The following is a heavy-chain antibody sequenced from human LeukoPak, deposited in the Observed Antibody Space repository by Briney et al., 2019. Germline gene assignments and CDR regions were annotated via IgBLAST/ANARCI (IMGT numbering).Heavy chain of an antibody. CDR1: GGSISSYY. D-gene: IGHD3-16*01. CDR3: ARITFGGVMAFDY. Sequence: SETLSLTCTVSGGSISSYYWSWIRQPPGKGLEWIGYIYYSGSTNYNPSHKSRVTISVDTSKNQFSLKLSSVTAADTAVYYCARITFGGVMAFDYWGQGTLVTVSS. CDR2: IYYSGST. J-gene: IGHJ4*02. V-gene: IGHV4-59*08.